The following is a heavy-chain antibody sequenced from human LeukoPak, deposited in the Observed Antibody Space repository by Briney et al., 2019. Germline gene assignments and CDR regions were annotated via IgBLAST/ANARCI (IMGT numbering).Heavy chain of an antibody. CDR3: ARLVCGGGSCPAEFDY. V-gene: IGHV4-59*05. CDR2: IYYSGST. CDR1: GGSISSYY. J-gene: IGHJ4*02. Sequence: SETLSLTCTVSGGSISSYYWSWIRQPPGKGLEWIGSIYYSGSTYYNPSLNNRVTIFIDMSKNQFSLRLNSVTATDTAVYYCARLVCGGGSCPAEFDYWGQGTLVTVSS. D-gene: IGHD2-15*01.